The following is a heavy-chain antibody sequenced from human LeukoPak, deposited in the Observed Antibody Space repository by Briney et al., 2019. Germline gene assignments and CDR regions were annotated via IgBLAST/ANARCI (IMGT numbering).Heavy chain of an antibody. Sequence: PSETLSLTCTVSGGSISSDVYYWSWIRQPAGKGLEWIGRMYTSGSTNYNPSLKSRVTILVDRSKNQFSLKLTSVTAADTAVYYCARGVGGTYYLDYWGQGTLVTVSS. CDR3: ARGVGGTYYLDY. V-gene: IGHV4-61*02. CDR2: MYTSGST. D-gene: IGHD1-26*01. CDR1: GGSISSDVYY. J-gene: IGHJ4*02.